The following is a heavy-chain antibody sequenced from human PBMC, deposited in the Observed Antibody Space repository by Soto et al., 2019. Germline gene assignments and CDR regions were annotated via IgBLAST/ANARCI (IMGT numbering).Heavy chain of an antibody. D-gene: IGHD3-3*01. V-gene: IGHV3-23*01. CDR1: GFTFSSYA. CDR3: AKYRAYDFWSGFPSSYYYYMDV. CDR2: ISGSGGST. Sequence: PGGSLRLSCAASGFTFSSYAMSWVRQAPGKGLEWVSAISGSGGSTYYADSVKGRFTISRDNSKNTLYLQMNSLRAEDTAVYYCAKYRAYDFWSGFPSSYYYYMDVWGKGTTVTVSS. J-gene: IGHJ6*03.